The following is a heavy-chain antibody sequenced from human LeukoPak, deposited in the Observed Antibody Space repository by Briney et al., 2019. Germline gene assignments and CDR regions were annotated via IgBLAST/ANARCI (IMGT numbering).Heavy chain of an antibody. D-gene: IGHD3-10*01. V-gene: IGHV3-30-3*01. Sequence: GGSLRLSCAASGFTFSSYAMHWVRQAPGKGLEWVAVISYDGSNKYYADSVKGRFTISRDNSENTLYLQMNSLRAEDTAVYYCARDLWFGELYYYYGMDVWGQGTTVTVSS. CDR1: GFTFSSYA. J-gene: IGHJ6*02. CDR3: ARDLWFGELYYYYGMDV. CDR2: ISYDGSNK.